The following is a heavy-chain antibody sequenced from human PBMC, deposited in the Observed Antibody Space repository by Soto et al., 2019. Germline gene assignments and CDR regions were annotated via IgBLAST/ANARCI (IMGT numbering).Heavy chain of an antibody. D-gene: IGHD6-13*01. J-gene: IGHJ4*02. CDR3: ARDRQAYIAAADSDY. CDR2: ISAYNGNT. V-gene: IGHV1-18*04. CDR1: GYTFTSYG. Sequence: QVQLVQSGAEVKKPGASVKVSCKASGYTFTSYGISWVRQAPGQGLEWMGWISAYNGNTNYAQKLQGRVTMTTDTSTSTADMELRSLRSDDTAVYYGARDRQAYIAAADSDYWGQGTLVTVSS.